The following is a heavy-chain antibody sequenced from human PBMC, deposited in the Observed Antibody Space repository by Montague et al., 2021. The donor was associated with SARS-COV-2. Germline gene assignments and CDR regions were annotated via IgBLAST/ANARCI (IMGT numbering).Heavy chain of an antibody. J-gene: IGHJ6*03. V-gene: IGHV4-39*01. CDR1: GGSVSSSPYY. Sequence: SETLSLTCTVSGGSVSSSPYYWGWIRQPPGRGLEWVGSISYSGRTYFSPSLKSRLTISVDSSENQFSLRLSSVTAADTAVYYCASSYYYGSGTYVYNYYMDVWGKGTTV. CDR2: ISYSGRT. D-gene: IGHD3-10*01. CDR3: ASSYYYGSGTYVYNYYMDV.